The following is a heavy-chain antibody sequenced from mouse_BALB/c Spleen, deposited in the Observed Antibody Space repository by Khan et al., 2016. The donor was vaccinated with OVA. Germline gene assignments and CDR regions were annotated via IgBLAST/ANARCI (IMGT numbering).Heavy chain of an antibody. CDR3: ARLAYYYDSEGFAY. J-gene: IGHJ3*01. D-gene: IGHD1-1*01. V-gene: IGHV5-6*01. CDR1: GFTFSTYG. Sequence: EVQGVESGGDVVKPGGSLKLSCAASGFTFSTYGMSWVRQTPDKRLEWVATVSTGGHYTYYPDNVKGRFTISRDNAKNTLYLQMSSLKSEDTAIFYCARLAYYYDSEGFAYWGQGTLVTVSA. CDR2: VSTGGHYT.